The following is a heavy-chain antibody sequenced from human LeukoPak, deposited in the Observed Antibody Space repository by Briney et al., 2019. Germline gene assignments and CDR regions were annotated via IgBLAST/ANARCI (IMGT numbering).Heavy chain of an antibody. CDR3: ARGYGSRDGYNYGAFDI. J-gene: IGHJ3*02. Sequence: PGGSLRLSCAASGFTFSSYGMSWVRQAPGKGLEWVSVIYSGGSTYYADSVKGRFTISRDNSKNTLYLQMNSLRAEDTAVYYCARGYGSRDGYNYGAFDIWGQGDNGHRLF. CDR1: GFTFSSYG. CDR2: IYSGGST. D-gene: IGHD5-24*01. V-gene: IGHV3-66*01.